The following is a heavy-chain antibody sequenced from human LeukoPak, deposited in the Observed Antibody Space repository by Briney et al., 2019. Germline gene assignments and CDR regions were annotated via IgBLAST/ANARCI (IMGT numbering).Heavy chain of an antibody. CDR1: GGSISSYY. CDR3: ARVVSDDIPWYYGMDV. CDR2: IYYSGST. J-gene: IGHJ6*02. D-gene: IGHD3-9*01. V-gene: IGHV4-59*01. Sequence: PSETLSLTCTVSGGSISSYYWSWIRQPPGKGLEWIGYIYYSGSTNYNPSLKSRVTISVDTSKNQFSLKLSSVTAADTAVYYCARVVSDDIPWYYGMDVWGQGTTVTVSS.